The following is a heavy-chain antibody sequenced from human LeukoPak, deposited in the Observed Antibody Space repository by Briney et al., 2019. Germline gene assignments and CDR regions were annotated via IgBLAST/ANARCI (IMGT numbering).Heavy chain of an antibody. D-gene: IGHD4-17*01. CDR2: IWYGGSNK. CDR3: VKDRTTSYFDY. CDR1: GFSFSSYG. J-gene: IGHJ4*02. V-gene: IGHV3-33*06. Sequence: GGSLRLSCAASGFSFSSYGMHWVRQAPGKGLEWVAVIWYGGSNKYYAESVKGRFTISRDNSKNTLYLQMNSLRAEDTAVYYCVKDRTTSYFDYWGQGTLVTVSS.